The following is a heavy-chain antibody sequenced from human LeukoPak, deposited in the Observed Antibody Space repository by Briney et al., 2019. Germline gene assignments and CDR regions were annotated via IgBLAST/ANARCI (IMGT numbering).Heavy chain of an antibody. CDR1: GGSISSGGYY. CDR3: ARVEYYYDSSGYYFLYFQH. Sequence: SETLSLTCTVSGGSISSGGYYWSWIRQPPGKGLEWIGYIYYSGSTNYNPSLKSRVTISVDTSKNQFSLKLSSVTAADTAVYYCARVEYYYDSSGYYFLYFQHWGQGTLVTVSS. J-gene: IGHJ1*01. D-gene: IGHD3-22*01. V-gene: IGHV4-61*08. CDR2: IYYSGST.